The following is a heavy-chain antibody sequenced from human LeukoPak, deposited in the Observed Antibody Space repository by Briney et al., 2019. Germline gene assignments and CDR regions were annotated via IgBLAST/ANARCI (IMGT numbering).Heavy chain of an antibody. D-gene: IGHD6-19*01. CDR3: AKGRYAGIAVAGTYYYGMDV. CDR2: ISWNSGSI. V-gene: IGHV3-9*01. Sequence: GGSPRLSCAASGFTFDDYAMHWVRQAPGKGLEWVSGISWNSGSIGYADSVKGRFTISRDNAKNSLYLQMNSLRAEDTALYYCAKGRYAGIAVAGTYYYGMDVWGQGTTVTVSS. CDR1: GFTFDDYA. J-gene: IGHJ6*02.